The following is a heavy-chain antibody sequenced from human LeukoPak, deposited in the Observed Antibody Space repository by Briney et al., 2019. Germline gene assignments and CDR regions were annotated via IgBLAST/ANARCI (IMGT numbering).Heavy chain of an antibody. Sequence: GGSLRLSCEVSGFIFSNYGMHWVRQAPGKGLEWVALIWYDGRTKFHADSVRGRFTISRDNSANTLYLQMSSLRVEDTAVYYCAREGGRIAVAGGPGYWGQGALVTVSS. CDR1: GFIFSNYG. D-gene: IGHD6-19*01. CDR2: IWYDGRTK. V-gene: IGHV3-33*01. J-gene: IGHJ4*02. CDR3: AREGGRIAVAGGPGY.